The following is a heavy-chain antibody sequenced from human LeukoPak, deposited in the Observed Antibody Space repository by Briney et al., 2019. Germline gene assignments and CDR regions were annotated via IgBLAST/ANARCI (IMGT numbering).Heavy chain of an antibody. CDR1: GYSFTSYW. D-gene: IGHD3-10*01. Sequence: GESLKISCKGSGYSFTSYWIGWVRQMPGKGLEWMGIIYPGDSDTRYSPSFQGQVTISADKSISTAYLQWSSLKASDTAMYYCARHRRITMVRGVHNWFDLWGQGTLVTVSS. J-gene: IGHJ5*02. V-gene: IGHV5-51*01. CDR2: IYPGDSDT. CDR3: ARHRRITMVRGVHNWFDL.